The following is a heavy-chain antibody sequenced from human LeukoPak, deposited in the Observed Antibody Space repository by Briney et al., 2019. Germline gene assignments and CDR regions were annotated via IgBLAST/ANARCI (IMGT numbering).Heavy chain of an antibody. J-gene: IGHJ5*01. V-gene: IGHV4-59*08. CDR2: IYHRGST. CDR3: ARASGHNWFDS. CDR1: GGSISSFY. Sequence: SETLSLTCTVSGGSISSFYWSWIRQPPGKALEWIGNIYHRGSTSYNPALKSRDTISVDTSKNQFSLNLNSVTAADTAVYYCARASGHNWFDSWGQGTLVTVSS.